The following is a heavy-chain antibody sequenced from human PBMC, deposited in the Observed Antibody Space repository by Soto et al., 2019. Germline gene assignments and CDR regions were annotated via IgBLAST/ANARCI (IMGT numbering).Heavy chain of an antibody. J-gene: IGHJ6*02. V-gene: IGHV4-31*03. D-gene: IGHD2-21*02. CDR3: ARALVTMGYYYYGMDV. CDR1: GGSISSGGYY. Sequence: QVQLQESGPGLVKPSQTLSLTCTVSGGSISSGGYYWSWIRQHPGKGLEWIGYIYYSGSTYYNPSLKSRVTISVDTSKNQFSLKLSSVTAADTAVYYCARALVTMGYYYYGMDVWGQGTTVTVSS. CDR2: IYYSGST.